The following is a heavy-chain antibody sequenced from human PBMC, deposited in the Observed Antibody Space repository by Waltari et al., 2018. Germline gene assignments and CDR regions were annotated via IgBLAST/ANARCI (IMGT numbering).Heavy chain of an antibody. V-gene: IGHV2-5*02. CDR3: AHRGDVVNWNGGSLDY. Sequence: QITLKESGPTLVKPTQTLTLTCTFSGFSLTTSPVGVGWIRQPPGKALEWLAVIYWDDDKRYSPSLRSRLTLTKDTSKNQVVLTMTSMDAVDTGTYYCAHRGDVVNWNGGSLDYWGQGIVVTVSS. J-gene: IGHJ4*02. D-gene: IGHD1-20*01. CDR1: GFSLTTSPVG. CDR2: IYWDDDK.